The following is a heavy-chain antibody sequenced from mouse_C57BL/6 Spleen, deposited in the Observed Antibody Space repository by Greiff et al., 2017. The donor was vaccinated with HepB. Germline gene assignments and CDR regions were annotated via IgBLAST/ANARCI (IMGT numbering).Heavy chain of an antibody. D-gene: IGHD4-1*01. V-gene: IGHV2-2*01. Sequence: VKLQESGPGLVQPSQSLSITCTVSGFSLTSYGVHWVRQSPGKGLEWLGVIWSGGSTDYNAAFISRLSISKDNSKSQVFFKMNSLQADDTAIYYCAKANWENYYAMDYWGQGTSVTVSS. CDR1: GFSLTSYG. CDR2: IWSGGST. J-gene: IGHJ4*01. CDR3: AKANWENYYAMDY.